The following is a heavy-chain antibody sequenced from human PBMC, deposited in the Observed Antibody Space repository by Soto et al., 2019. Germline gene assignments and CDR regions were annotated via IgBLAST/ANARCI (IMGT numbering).Heavy chain of an antibody. V-gene: IGHV2-5*02. CDR3: ANRVLRTVFGLVTTTAIYFDF. CDR1: GFSLTTSGVG. CDR2: IYWDDDK. D-gene: IGHD3-3*01. J-gene: IGHJ4*02. Sequence: QITLNESGPTQVKPRQTLTLTCTFSGFSLTTSGVGVGWIRQSPGKAPEWLALIYWDDDKRYSPSLKSRLTIPRDTSKNQVVLTMADLDPADTATYYCANRVLRTVFGLVTTTAIYFDFWGQGTPVAVSS.